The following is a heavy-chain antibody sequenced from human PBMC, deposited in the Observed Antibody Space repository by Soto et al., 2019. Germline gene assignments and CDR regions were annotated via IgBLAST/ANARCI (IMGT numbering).Heavy chain of an antibody. CDR1: GFTFSSYG. CDR3: ARDRRARAHYHYGMDV. J-gene: IGHJ6*01. V-gene: IGHV3-33*01. CDR2: IWYDGSSK. Sequence: QVQLVESGGGVVQPGRSLRLSCAASGFTFSSYGMHWVRQAPGKGLEWVAVIWYDGSSKYYAASGKGRFTISRANSKNPLYLQMNSRSAEDTAVYYCARDRRARAHYHYGMDVWGQGTTVTVSS.